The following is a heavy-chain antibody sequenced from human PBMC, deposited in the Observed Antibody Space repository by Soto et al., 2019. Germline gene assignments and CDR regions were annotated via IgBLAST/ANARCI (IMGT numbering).Heavy chain of an antibody. CDR1: EYTFTSFY. CDR3: VRGGLLSCSGGSCSSLFDY. V-gene: IGHV1-46*03. J-gene: IGHJ4*02. CDR2: INPTSAST. D-gene: IGHD2-15*01. Sequence: QVQLVQSGAEVKKTGASVKASCKASEYTFTSFYMHWVRQAPGQGLEWMGIINPTSASTNYAQKFRGRVTMTRDTSTSTVYMELSSLGSEDTAVYYCVRGGLLSCSGGSCSSLFDYWGQGTLVTVSS.